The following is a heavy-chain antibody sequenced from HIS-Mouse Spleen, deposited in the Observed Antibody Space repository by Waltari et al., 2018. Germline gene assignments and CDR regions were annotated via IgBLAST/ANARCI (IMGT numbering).Heavy chain of an antibody. V-gene: IGHV1-2*02. D-gene: IGHD4-17*01. Sequence: QVQLVQAGAEVKKPGASVKVPCKASGYTLTGYYMHWVRQAPGQGLEWMGWINPNSGDTSISTAYMELSRLRSDDTAVYYCARQRTRDYVAFDIWGQGTMVTVSS. CDR1: GYTLTGYY. CDR2: INPNSG. CDR3: ARQRTRDYVAFDI. J-gene: IGHJ3*02.